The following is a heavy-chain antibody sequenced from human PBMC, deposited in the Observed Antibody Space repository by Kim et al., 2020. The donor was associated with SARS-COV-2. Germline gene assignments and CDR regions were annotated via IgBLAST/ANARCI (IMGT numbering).Heavy chain of an antibody. J-gene: IGHJ6*02. CDR3: ARGLRGVIRYYYYGMDV. Sequence: SETLSLTCAVYGGSFSGYYWSWIRQPPGKGLEWIGEINHSESTNYNPSPKSRVTITVDTSKNQFLLKLSSATAADTAVYYCARGLRGVIRYYYYGMDVWGQGTTVTVSS. CDR1: GGSFSGYY. V-gene: IGHV4-34*01. CDR2: INHSEST. D-gene: IGHD3-10*01.